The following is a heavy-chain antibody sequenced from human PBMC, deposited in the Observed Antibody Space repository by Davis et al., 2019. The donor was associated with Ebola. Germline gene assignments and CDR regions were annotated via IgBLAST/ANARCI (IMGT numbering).Heavy chain of an antibody. CDR3: ARHSHYGSNGWNYYGMDV. J-gene: IGHJ6*02. V-gene: IGHV4-39*01. CDR2: IYYSGST. D-gene: IGHD4/OR15-4a*01. Sequence: MPGGSLRLSCTVSGGSISSSSYYWGWIRQPPGKGLEWIGTIYYSGSTYYNPSLKSRVTISVDTSKNQVSLKLSSVTAADTAVYYCARHSHYGSNGWNYYGMDVWGQGTTVTVSS. CDR1: GGSISSSSYY.